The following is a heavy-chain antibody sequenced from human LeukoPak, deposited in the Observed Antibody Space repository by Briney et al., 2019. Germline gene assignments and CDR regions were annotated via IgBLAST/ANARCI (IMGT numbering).Heavy chain of an antibody. CDR2: ISVTGSTT. D-gene: IGHD3-22*01. CDR3: AQIYYDRSGYYQSDY. J-gene: IGHJ4*02. V-gene: IGHV3-23*01. Sequence: PGGSLRLSCATSGFTFNNSAMSWVRQPPGKGLEWVSTISVTGSTTFYADSVKGRFTISRDNSKNTLYLKVSSLRVEDTALYFCAQIYYDRSGYYQSDYWGQGTLVTVSS. CDR1: GFTFNNSA.